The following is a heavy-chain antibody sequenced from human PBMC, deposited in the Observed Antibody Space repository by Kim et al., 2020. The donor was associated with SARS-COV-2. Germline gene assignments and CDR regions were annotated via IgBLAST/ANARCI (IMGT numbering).Heavy chain of an antibody. CDR3: ARIRITMVRVDY. CDR2: IYYSGST. J-gene: IGHJ4*02. Sequence: SETLSLTCTVSGGSISSSSYYWGWIRQPPGKGLEWIGSIYYSGSTYYNPSLKSRVTISVDTSKNQFSLKLSSVTAADTAVYYCARIRITMVRVDYWGQGTLVTVSS. V-gene: IGHV4-39*01. D-gene: IGHD3-10*01. CDR1: GGSISSSSYY.